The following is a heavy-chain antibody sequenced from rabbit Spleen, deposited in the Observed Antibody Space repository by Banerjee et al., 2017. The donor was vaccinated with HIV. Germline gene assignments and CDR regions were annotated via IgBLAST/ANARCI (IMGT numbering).Heavy chain of an antibody. J-gene: IGHJ6*01. Sequence: QVKETGGGLVQPGGSLTLSCKASGFDFRRYYLTWVRQAPGKGLEWIGIIDVGEGNTDYASWVNGRFTISSDNAQNTVDLQMSGLTAADTATYFCARGGSLWGPGTLVTVS. CDR2: IDVGEGNT. CDR1: GFDFRRYY. V-gene: IGHV1S7*01. CDR3: ARGGSL.